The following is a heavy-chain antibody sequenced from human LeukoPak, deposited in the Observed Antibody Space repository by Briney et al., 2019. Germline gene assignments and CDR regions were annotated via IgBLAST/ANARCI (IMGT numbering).Heavy chain of an antibody. Sequence: GGSLRLSCAASGFTFSSYSMNWVRQAPGKGLEWLSYITSSSSTIYYADSVKGRFTISRDNAKNSLYLQMNSLRAEDTAMYYCARDQPSGYCSGGTCYSFDCWGQGTLVTVSS. CDR1: GFTFSSYS. J-gene: IGHJ4*02. CDR3: ARDQPSGYCSGGTCYSFDC. D-gene: IGHD2-15*01. V-gene: IGHV3-48*01. CDR2: ITSSSSTI.